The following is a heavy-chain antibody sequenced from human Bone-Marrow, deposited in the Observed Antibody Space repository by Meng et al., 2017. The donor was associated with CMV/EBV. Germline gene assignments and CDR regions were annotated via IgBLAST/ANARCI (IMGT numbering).Heavy chain of an antibody. V-gene: IGHV3-64*02. CDR2: ISSNGRST. Sequence: GESLKISCAASGFTFSSYSMNWVRQAPGKGLEYVSAISSNGRSTYFADSVKGRFAISRDNSKNTLFLQMGSLRPEDMAVYYCARACSGGSCYDYWGRGTLVTVSS. J-gene: IGHJ4*02. D-gene: IGHD2-15*01. CDR1: GFTFSSYS. CDR3: ARACSGGSCYDY.